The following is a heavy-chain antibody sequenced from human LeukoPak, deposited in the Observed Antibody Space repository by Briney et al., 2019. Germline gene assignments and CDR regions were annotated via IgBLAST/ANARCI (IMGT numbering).Heavy chain of an antibody. Sequence: ASVKVSCKASGGTFSSYAISWVRQAPGQGLEWMGGIIPIFGTANYAQKFQGRVTITADESTSTAYMELSSLRSEDTAVYYCARADVDRYYDFWSGYFFDYWGQGTPVTVSS. V-gene: IGHV1-69*01. D-gene: IGHD3-3*01. CDR1: GGTFSSYA. CDR2: IIPIFGTA. CDR3: ARADVDRYYDFWSGYFFDY. J-gene: IGHJ4*02.